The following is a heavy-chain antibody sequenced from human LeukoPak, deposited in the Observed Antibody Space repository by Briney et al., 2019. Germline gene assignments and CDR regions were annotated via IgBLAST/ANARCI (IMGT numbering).Heavy chain of an antibody. CDR1: GGSFRGYY. D-gene: IGHD3-3*01. CDR3: ARRLPRVKNFDY. V-gene: IGHV4-34*01. CDR2: INHSGST. J-gene: IGHJ4*02. Sequence: SATLSLTCAVYGGSFRGYYWSWIRRPPGKGMEWIGEINHSGSTNYNPSLKSRVTISVDTSKNQFSLKLSSVTAADTAVYYCARRLPRVKNFDYWGQGTLVTVSS.